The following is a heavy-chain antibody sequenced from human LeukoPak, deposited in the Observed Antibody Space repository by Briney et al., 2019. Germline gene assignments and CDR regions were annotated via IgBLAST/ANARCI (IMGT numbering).Heavy chain of an antibody. CDR2: SYYSGST. D-gene: IGHD3-10*01. J-gene: IGHJ3*02. CDR1: GDSISSYY. V-gene: IGHV4-59*01. Sequence: SETLSLTCTVSGDSISSYYWSWVRQPPGRRGGGSWYSYYSGSTNYNPSLKSRATISVDTSKNQFSLKLSSVTAADTAVYYCAREGQGVLWFGDRHVAFDIGGQGTMVTVPS. CDR3: AREGQGVLWFGDRHVAFDI.